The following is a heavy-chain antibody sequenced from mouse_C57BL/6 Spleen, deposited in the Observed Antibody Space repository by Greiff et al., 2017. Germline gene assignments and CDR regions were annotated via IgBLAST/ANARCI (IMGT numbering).Heavy chain of an antibody. CDR1: GYTFTDYE. D-gene: IGHD3-2*02. Sequence: VQLQQSGAELVRPGASVTLSCKASGYTFTDYEMHWVKQTPVHGLEWIGAIDPETGGTAYNQKFKGKAILTADKSSSTAYMELRSLTSEDSAVYYCTRGKPRQLRLWYAMDYWGQGTSVTVSS. J-gene: IGHJ4*01. CDR3: TRGKPRQLRLWYAMDY. CDR2: IDPETGGT. V-gene: IGHV1-15*01.